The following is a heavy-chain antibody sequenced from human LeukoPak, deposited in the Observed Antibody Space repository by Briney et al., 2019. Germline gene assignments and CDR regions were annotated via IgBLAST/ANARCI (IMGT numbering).Heavy chain of an antibody. Sequence: MXXVXQAPGQGLEWMGWINPTSGGTTYAQKFQGRVTMTRDTSISTAYMELSRLRSDDTAVYYCARDRGWFGELFAYWGQGTLVTVSS. D-gene: IGHD3-10*01. J-gene: IGHJ4*02. CDR2: INPTSGGT. CDR3: ARDRGWFGELFAY. V-gene: IGHV1-2*02.